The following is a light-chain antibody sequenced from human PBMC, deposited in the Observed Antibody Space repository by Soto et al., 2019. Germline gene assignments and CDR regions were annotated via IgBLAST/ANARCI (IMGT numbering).Light chain of an antibody. CDR3: QQYNNWPPWT. V-gene: IGKV3-15*01. J-gene: IGKJ1*01. CDR2: GAS. Sequence: EVGVTKSPATLSLSPGERATLSCRASQSLTTDLAWYQQKPGQPPRLLIYGASTRATGIPARFSGSGSGTEFTLTISSLQSEDFAVYYCQQYNNWPPWTFGQGTKVDIK. CDR1: QSLTTD.